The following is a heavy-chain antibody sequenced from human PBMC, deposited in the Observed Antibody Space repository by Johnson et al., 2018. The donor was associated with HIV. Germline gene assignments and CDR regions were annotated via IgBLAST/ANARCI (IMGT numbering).Heavy chain of an antibody. CDR1: GFTFSSYW. D-gene: IGHD3-22*01. V-gene: IGHV3-74*02. CDR2: INYDGTNT. Sequence: VQLVESGGGLVQPGGSLRLSCAASGFTFSSYWMHWVRQVPGKGLVWVSRINYDGTNTSYADFVKGRFTISRDNAKNTLFLQMNSLRAEDMAVYYCAIVVIRGDAFDLWGQGTTVTLS. CDR3: AIVVIRGDAFDL. J-gene: IGHJ3*01.